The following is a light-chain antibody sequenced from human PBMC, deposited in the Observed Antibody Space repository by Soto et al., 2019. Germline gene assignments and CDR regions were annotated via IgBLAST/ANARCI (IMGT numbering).Light chain of an antibody. CDR3: QQYGSSPIT. J-gene: IGKJ5*01. CDR2: GAS. V-gene: IGKV3-20*01. CDR1: QSLSGNY. Sequence: EIVLTQSPGTLSLSPGERATVSCRASQSLSGNYLAWYQQKPGQAPRFLIYGASNRATGIPDRFSGGGSGTDFALTISRPEPEDSAVYYCQQYGSSPITFGQGTRLEMK.